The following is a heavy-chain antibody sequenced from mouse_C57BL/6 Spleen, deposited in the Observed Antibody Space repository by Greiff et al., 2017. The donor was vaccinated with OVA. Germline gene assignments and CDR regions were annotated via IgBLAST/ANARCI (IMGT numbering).Heavy chain of an antibody. CDR2: ISSGGSYT. J-gene: IGHJ2*01. D-gene: IGHD2-5*01. CDR1: GFTFSSYG. CDR3: ARQTIVTSYYFDY. V-gene: IGHV5-6*02. Sequence: EVMLVESGGDLVKPGGSLKLSCAASGFTFSSYGMSWVRQTPDKRLEWVATISSGGSYTYYPDSVKGRFTISRDNAKNTLYLQMSSLKSEDTAMYYCARQTIVTSYYFDYWGQGTTLTVSS.